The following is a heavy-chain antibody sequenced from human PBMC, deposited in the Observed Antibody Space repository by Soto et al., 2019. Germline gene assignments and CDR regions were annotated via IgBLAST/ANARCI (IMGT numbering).Heavy chain of an antibody. J-gene: IGHJ4*02. Sequence: PGESLKISCKGSGYSFTSYWISWVRQMPGKGLEWMGRIDPSDSYTNYSPSFQGHVTISADKSISTAYLQWSSLKASDTAMYYCARMPPTFGSSGWYFHAPLASPDYWGQGTLVTVSS. CDR3: ARMPPTFGSSGWYFHAPLASPDY. D-gene: IGHD6-19*01. CDR2: IDPSDSYT. CDR1: GYSFTSYW. V-gene: IGHV5-10-1*01.